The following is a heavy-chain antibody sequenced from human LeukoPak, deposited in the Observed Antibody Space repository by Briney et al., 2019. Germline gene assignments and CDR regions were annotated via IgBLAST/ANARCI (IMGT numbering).Heavy chain of an antibody. CDR3: ARLSSFAFDI. Sequence: PGGSLRLSCEGSAFIFSGHWMNWVRQTPGKGLEWVASIKEDGSERQYVDSVKGRFSISRDNTKGSLFLQLNSLRAEDTAVYYCARLSSFAFDIWGQGTMVTVSS. J-gene: IGHJ3*02. V-gene: IGHV3-7*03. CDR1: AFIFSGHW. CDR2: IKEDGSER. D-gene: IGHD3-16*02.